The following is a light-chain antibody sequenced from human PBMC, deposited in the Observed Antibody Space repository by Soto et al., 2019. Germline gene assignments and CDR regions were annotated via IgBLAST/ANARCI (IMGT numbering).Light chain of an antibody. CDR3: SSFTISRPYG. Sequence: QSALTQPASVSGSPGHSITVSCTGTSSDIGGYIYVSWYQQHPGKAPKLLIYDVTNRPSGVSYRFSGSKAGNTASLTISGLQSVDEADNYCSSFTISRPYGLGTGTKLTVL. V-gene: IGLV2-14*01. CDR2: DVT. CDR1: SSDIGGYIY. J-gene: IGLJ1*01.